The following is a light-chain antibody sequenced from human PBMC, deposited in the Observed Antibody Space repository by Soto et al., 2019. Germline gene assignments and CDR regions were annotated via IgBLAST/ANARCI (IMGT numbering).Light chain of an antibody. J-gene: IGLJ1*01. Sequence: QSALTQPRSVSGSPGQSVTVSCAGTSSDVGAYNYVSWYQQVPGKAPKLMIYDVTKRPSGVPHRFSGSKSGKTASLTISGLQAEDEADYYCCSYAGTFTFVFGAGTKVTVL. CDR3: CSYAGTFTFV. V-gene: IGLV2-11*01. CDR2: DVT. CDR1: SSDVGAYNY.